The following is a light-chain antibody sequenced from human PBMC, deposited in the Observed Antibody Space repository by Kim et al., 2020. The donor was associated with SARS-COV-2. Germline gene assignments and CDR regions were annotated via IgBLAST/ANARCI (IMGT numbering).Light chain of an antibody. CDR1: SGDIASKY. CDR2: ENN. Sequence: KTVIISCTRDSGDIASKYGQWFQQRPGSAPTTVIYENNKRPSGVPDRFSGSIDSSSNSASLTISGLRTEDEADYYCQSYVSNYHGVFGGGTQLTVL. CDR3: QSYVSNYHGV. J-gene: IGLJ7*01. V-gene: IGLV6-57*03.